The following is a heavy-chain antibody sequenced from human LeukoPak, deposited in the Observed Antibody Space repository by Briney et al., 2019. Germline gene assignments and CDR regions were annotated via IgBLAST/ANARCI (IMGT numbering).Heavy chain of an antibody. V-gene: IGHV3-66*01. J-gene: IGHJ4*02. D-gene: IGHD5-24*01. CDR1: GFTVSSNY. Sequence: GGSLRLSGAASGFTVSSNYMSWVRQAPGKGLEWVSVIYSGGSTYYADSVKGRFTISRDNSKNTLYLQMNSLRAEDTAVYYCARGDGYNAPFDYWGQGTLVTVSS. CDR3: ARGDGYNAPFDY. CDR2: IYSGGST.